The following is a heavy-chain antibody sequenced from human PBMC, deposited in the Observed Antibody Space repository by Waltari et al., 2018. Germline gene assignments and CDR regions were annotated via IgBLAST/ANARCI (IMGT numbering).Heavy chain of an antibody. Sequence: QVKLQESGPGLVKPSGTLSLTCAVSGESVTNHYWWSWVRQSPGRGLEWIGQIHGSGRTNYNPSLESRVTVSLDTSNNHFSLRVTSATAADTAVYFCARDRGRGLYLESWGQGTLVTVSP. CDR2: IHGSGRT. CDR3: ARDRGRGLYLES. CDR1: GESVTNHYW. V-gene: IGHV4-4*02. J-gene: IGHJ4*02. D-gene: IGHD2-15*01.